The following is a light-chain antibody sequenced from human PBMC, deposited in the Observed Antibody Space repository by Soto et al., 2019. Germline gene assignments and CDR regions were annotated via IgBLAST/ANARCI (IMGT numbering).Light chain of an antibody. Sequence: EIVRTQSPTTLSVSPGSIATLSCRASQSVSTNLAWYLQKPGQVPSLLIYGASTRASGIPARFSGSGSGTEFTLTIGSLQSEDFAVYYCQQYSRSPSFGQGTRLEIK. J-gene: IGKJ5*01. CDR3: QQYSRSPS. CDR1: QSVSTN. V-gene: IGKV3-15*01. CDR2: GAS.